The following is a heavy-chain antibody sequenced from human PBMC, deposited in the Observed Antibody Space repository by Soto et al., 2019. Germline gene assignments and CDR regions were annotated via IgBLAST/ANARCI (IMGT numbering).Heavy chain of an antibody. V-gene: IGHV1-2*02. D-gene: IGHD2-21*01. CDR2: INPNSGGT. Sequence: QVQLVQSGAEVKKPGASVKVSCKASGYTFTGYYMHWVRQAPGQGLEWMGWINPNSGGTNYAQKFQGRVTITRDTSISTAYMELSRLRSDDTAVYYCARDVVVTPPDGMDVWGQGPTVTVSS. J-gene: IGHJ6*02. CDR1: GYTFTGYY. CDR3: ARDVVVTPPDGMDV.